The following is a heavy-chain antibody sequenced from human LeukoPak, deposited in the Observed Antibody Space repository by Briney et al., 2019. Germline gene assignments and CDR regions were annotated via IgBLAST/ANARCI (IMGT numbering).Heavy chain of an antibody. CDR3: ARDVYSSSSYEFTCDY. CDR1: GYTFTSYG. CDR2: ISAYNGNT. V-gene: IGHV1-18*01. Sequence: GASVKVSCKASGYTFTSYGISWVRQAPGQGLEWMGWISAYNGNTNYAQKLQGRVTMTTDTSTSTAYMELRSLRSDDTAVYYCARDVYSSSSYEFTCDYWGQGTLVTVSS. D-gene: IGHD6-13*01. J-gene: IGHJ4*02.